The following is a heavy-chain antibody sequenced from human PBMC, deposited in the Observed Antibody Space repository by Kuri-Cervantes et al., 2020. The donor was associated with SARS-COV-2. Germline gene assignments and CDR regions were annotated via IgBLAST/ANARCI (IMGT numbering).Heavy chain of an antibody. J-gene: IGHJ3*02. V-gene: IGHV3-30-3*01. D-gene: IGHD3-10*01. CDR1: GFTFSSYA. CDR2: ISYDGSNK. CDR3: ARDLIFVAYNRGTGAFDI. Sequence: GGSLRLSCAASGFTFSSYAMHWVRQAPGKGLEWVAVISYDGSNKYYAGSVKGRFTISRDNSKNTLYLQMNSLRAEDTALYYCARDLIFVAYNRGTGAFDIWGQGTMVTVSS.